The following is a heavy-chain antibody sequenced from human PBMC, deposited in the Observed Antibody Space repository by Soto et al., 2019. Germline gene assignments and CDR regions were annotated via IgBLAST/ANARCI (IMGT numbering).Heavy chain of an antibody. CDR1: GFTFDDYA. V-gene: IGHV3-9*01. D-gene: IGHD6-13*01. CDR3: VEDGSINWYSGHFRH. J-gene: IGHJ1*01. Sequence: EVQLVESGGGLVQPGRSLRLSCAASGFTFDDYAMHWVRQVPGKGLEWVSGINWNSGSIGYGDSVKGRVAISRDNAKNSQNLRMNSLSTEDTAFSYFVEDGSINWYSGHFRHWGQGTLVTVSS. CDR2: INWNSGSI.